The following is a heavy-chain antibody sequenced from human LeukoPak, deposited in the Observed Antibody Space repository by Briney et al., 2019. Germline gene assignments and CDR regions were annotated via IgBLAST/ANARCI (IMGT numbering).Heavy chain of an antibody. CDR2: IYYSGST. CDR3: ARGWMTTQPFDY. Sequence: SETLSLTCTVSGGSISSYYWSWIRQPPGKGLEWIAYIYYSGSTNYNPSLKSRVTISVDTSKNQFSLKLSSVTAADTAVYYCARGWMTTQPFDYWGQGTLVTVSS. V-gene: IGHV4-59*01. J-gene: IGHJ4*02. D-gene: IGHD4-17*01. CDR1: GGSISSYY.